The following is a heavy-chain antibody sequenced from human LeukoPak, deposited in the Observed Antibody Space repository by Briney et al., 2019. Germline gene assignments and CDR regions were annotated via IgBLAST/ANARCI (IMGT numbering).Heavy chain of an antibody. Sequence: GGSLRLSCAASGFTFSSYSMIWVRQAPGKGLEWVSSISSSSSYIYYADSVKGRFTISRDNAKNSLFLQMNSLRAEDTAVYYCARGLAGSVVAATPSDYWGQGTLVTVSS. CDR1: GFTFSSYS. V-gene: IGHV3-21*01. J-gene: IGHJ4*02. D-gene: IGHD2-15*01. CDR3: ARGLAGSVVAATPSDY. CDR2: ISSSSSYI.